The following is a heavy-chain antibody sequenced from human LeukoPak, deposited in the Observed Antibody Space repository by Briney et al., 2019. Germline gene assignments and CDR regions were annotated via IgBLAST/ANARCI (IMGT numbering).Heavy chain of an antibody. CDR1: GFTFSSYW. D-gene: IGHD3-10*01. CDR3: ARDQRITMVRGHYYYYYYMDV. Sequence: AGGSLRLSCSASGFTFSSYWMSWVRQAPGKGLEWVANIKQDGSEKYYVDSVKGRFTISRDNAKNSLYLQMNSLRAEDTAVYYCARDQRITMVRGHYYYYYYMDVWGKGTRVTVSS. CDR2: IKQDGSEK. V-gene: IGHV3-7*01. J-gene: IGHJ6*03.